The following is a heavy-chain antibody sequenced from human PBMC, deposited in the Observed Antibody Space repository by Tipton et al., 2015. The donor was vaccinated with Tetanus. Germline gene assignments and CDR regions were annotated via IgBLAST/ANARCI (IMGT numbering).Heavy chain of an antibody. D-gene: IGHD3-22*01. Sequence: LRLSCAVYGGSFSGYYWNWIRQPPGKGLEWIGEINYSGSTNYNPSLKSRVTISVDTSKNQFSLKLSSVTAADTAVYYCARGAYSYDSSGYYYLLDPWGQGTLVTVSS. CDR3: ARGAYSYDSSGYYYLLDP. CDR2: INYSGST. J-gene: IGHJ5*02. V-gene: IGHV4-34*01. CDR1: GGSFSGYY.